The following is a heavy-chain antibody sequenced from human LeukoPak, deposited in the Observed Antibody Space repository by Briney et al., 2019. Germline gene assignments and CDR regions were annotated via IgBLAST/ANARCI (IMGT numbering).Heavy chain of an antibody. Sequence: PSETLSLTCTVSGGYISSYYWSWIRQPPVKGLEWIGYIYYSGSTNYNPSLKSRVTISVDTSKNQFSLKLSSVTAADTAVYYCARAPGMDVWGQGTTVTVSS. CDR1: GGYISSYY. CDR2: IYYSGST. V-gene: IGHV4-59*01. CDR3: ARAPGMDV. J-gene: IGHJ6*02.